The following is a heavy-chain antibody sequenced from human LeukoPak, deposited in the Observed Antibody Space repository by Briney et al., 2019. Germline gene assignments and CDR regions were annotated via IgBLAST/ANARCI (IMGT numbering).Heavy chain of an antibody. CDR3: ARGGRVVGATTNGPYYFDY. Sequence: SATLSLTCAVSGGSFSGYYWCWIRPPPGKGLEWVGVITDSGSTNYNPSIKSRVTISVDTSKNQFSLKLSSVTAADTAVYYCARGGRVVGATTNGPYYFDYWGQGTLVTVSS. D-gene: IGHD1-26*01. CDR2: ITDSGST. CDR1: GGSFSGYY. V-gene: IGHV4-34*01. J-gene: IGHJ4*02.